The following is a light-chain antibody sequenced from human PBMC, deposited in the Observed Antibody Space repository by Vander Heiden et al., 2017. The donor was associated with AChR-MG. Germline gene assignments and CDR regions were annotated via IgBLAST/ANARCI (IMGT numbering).Light chain of an antibody. V-gene: IGKV1-5*03. CDR2: KAS. CDR3: QQDKSYVT. J-gene: IGKJ4*01. CDR1: QSISTW. Sequence: DIQMTQSPSTLSASIGDRVSITCRASQSISTWLAWYQQKPGKAPKLLIYKASTLQSGVPSRFSGSGSGTEFTLTISSLQPDDFATYYCQQDKSYVTFGEGTKVEIK.